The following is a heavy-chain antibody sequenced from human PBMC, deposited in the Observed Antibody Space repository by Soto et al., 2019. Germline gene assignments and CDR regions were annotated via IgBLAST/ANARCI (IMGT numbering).Heavy chain of an antibody. CDR2: IYYSGST. CDR3: ASLNHHYDILTGYQSPFDY. J-gene: IGHJ4*02. Sequence: PSETLSLTCTVSGGSLNSGDYHWSWIRQSPGKGLEWIGAIYYSGSTYYNPSLKSRIRISVDTSKNQFSLKVNSVTAADTAVYYCASLNHHYDILTGYQSPFDYWGQGTLVTVSS. CDR1: GGSLNSGDYH. D-gene: IGHD3-9*01. V-gene: IGHV4-30-4*01.